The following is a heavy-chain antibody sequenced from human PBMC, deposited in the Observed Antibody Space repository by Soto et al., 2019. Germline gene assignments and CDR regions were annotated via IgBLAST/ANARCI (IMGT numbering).Heavy chain of an antibody. J-gene: IGHJ1*01. CDR1: GFTFSSYG. D-gene: IGHD6-13*01. CDR2: IWYDGSNK. V-gene: IGHV3-33*01. CDR3: AGEGGEAAAGTYFQH. Sequence: QVQLVESGGGVVQPGRSLRLSCAASGFTFSSYGMHWVRQAPGKGLEWVAVIWYDGSNKYYADSVKGRFTISRDNSXXTLYLQMNSLRAEDTAVYYCAGEGGEAAAGTYFQHWGQGTLVTVSS.